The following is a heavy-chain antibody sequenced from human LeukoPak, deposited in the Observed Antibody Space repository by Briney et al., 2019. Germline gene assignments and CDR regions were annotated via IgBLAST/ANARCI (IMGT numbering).Heavy chain of an antibody. Sequence: GSSVKVSCKASGGTFNSYAISWVRQAPGQGLEWMGGIIPIFGTTNYARKFRGRVTLTADKSTRTAYMELSSLRSEDTAVYYCARDNDSRDPPPFDYWGQGTLVTVSS. V-gene: IGHV1-69*06. D-gene: IGHD3-16*01. CDR1: GGTFNSYA. CDR2: IIPIFGTT. CDR3: ARDNDSRDPPPFDY. J-gene: IGHJ4*02.